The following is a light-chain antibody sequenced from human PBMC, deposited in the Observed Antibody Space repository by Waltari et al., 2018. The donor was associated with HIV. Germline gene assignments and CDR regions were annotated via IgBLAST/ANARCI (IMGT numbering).Light chain of an antibody. CDR1: SSDVGGYHY. J-gene: IGLJ1*01. CDR2: EVS. V-gene: IGLV2-14*01. Sequence: QSALPQPAAVSGSPGQSITISCTGTSSDVGGYHYVSWYQQHPGKAPKLMIYEVSNRPSGVSNRFSGSKSGNTASLTISGLQAEDEADYYCSSYTSSSTLVFGTGTKVTVL. CDR3: SSYTSSSTLV.